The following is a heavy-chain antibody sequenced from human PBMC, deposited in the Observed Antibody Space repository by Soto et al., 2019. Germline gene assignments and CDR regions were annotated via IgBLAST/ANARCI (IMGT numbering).Heavy chain of an antibody. CDR1: GYTFASYD. CDR2: MNPNSGNT. D-gene: IGHD2-15*01. CDR3: ARVGYCSGGSCYSFAFDI. J-gene: IGHJ3*02. Sequence: ASVKVSCKAAGYTFASYDINWVRQATGQGLEWMGWMNPNSGNTGYAQKFQGRVTMTRNTSISTAYMELSSLRSEGTAVYYCARVGYCSGGSCYSFAFDIWGQGTMVTVSS. V-gene: IGHV1-8*01.